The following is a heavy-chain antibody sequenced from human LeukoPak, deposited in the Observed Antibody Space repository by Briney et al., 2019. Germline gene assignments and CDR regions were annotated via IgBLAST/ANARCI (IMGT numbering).Heavy chain of an antibody. J-gene: IGHJ4*02. CDR2: INPSSGAT. V-gene: IGHV1-2*02. Sequence: ASVKVSCKASGYTFTYYYIHWVRQAPGQGLEWIGWINPSSGATDYAQNFQGRVTMTRDTSISTAYMELSRLRSDDTAVYYCARVIEPGIAASAIDYWGQGTLVTVSS. CDR3: ARVIEPGIAASAIDY. D-gene: IGHD6-13*01. CDR1: GYTFTYYY.